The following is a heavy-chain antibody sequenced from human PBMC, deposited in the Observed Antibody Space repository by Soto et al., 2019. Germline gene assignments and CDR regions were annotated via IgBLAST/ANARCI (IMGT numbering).Heavy chain of an antibody. Sequence: QVQLVQSGAEVKKPGASVKVSCKASGYTFTSYGISWVRQAPGQGLEWMGWISAYNGNTNYAQKLQGRVTMTTDTSTSTAYRELRSLRSDDTAVYYCATYCSGGSCYGTYGMDVWGQGTTVTVSS. CDR2: ISAYNGNT. CDR3: ATYCSGGSCYGTYGMDV. J-gene: IGHJ6*02. D-gene: IGHD2-15*01. CDR1: GYTFTSYG. V-gene: IGHV1-18*01.